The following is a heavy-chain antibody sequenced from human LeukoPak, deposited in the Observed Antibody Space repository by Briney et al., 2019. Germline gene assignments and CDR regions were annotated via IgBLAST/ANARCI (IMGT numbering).Heavy chain of an antibody. CDR1: GGSFSGYY. CDR2: INHSGST. J-gene: IGHJ4*02. Sequence: SETLSLTCAVYGGSFSGYYWSWIRQPPGKGLEWIGEINHSGSTNYNPSLKSRVTISVDTSKNQFSLKLSSVTAADTAVYYCARGGNNWNIRYFDYWGQGTLVTASS. D-gene: IGHD1-1*01. CDR3: ARGGNNWNIRYFDY. V-gene: IGHV4-34*01.